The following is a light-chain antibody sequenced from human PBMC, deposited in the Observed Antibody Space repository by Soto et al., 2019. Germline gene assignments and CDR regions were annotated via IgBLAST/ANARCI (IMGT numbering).Light chain of an antibody. Sequence: DIQMTQSPSTLSASVGDRVTITCRASQSISSWLAWYQQKPGKAPKLLIYDASSLESGASSRFSGSGSGTEFTLTISILQPDDFATYYRQQYNSYYTFGQGTKLEIK. CDR3: QQYNSYYT. V-gene: IGKV1-5*01. J-gene: IGKJ2*01. CDR2: DAS. CDR1: QSISSW.